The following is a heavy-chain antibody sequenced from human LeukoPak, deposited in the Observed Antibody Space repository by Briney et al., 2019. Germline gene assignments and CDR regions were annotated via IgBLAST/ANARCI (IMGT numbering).Heavy chain of an antibody. V-gene: IGHV5-51*01. CDR1: GYTFISHW. D-gene: IGHD4-17*01. CDR3: ARPHYGDHGRLL. Sequence: GESLKISCKGSGYTFISHWIGWVRQMPGKGLEWMGTIYPGDSDTRYSPSFQGQVTISADKSISSAYLQWSSLKASDTAMYYCARPHYGDHGRLLWGQGTQVTVSS. CDR2: IYPGDSDT. J-gene: IGHJ4*02.